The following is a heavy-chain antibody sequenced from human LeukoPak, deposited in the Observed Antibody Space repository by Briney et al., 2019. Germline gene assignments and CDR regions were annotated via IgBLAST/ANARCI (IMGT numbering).Heavy chain of an antibody. CDR2: IGIDSGNT. J-gene: IGHJ4*02. V-gene: IGHV3-48*01. D-gene: IGHD5-24*01. CDR3: ARDYKYAFDN. CDR1: GFTFSDYS. Sequence: GGSLRLSRAASGFTFSDYSMNWVRRAPGKGLEWISYIGIDSGNTNYADSVKGRFTISGDKAKNSLYLQMNSLRVEDTAVYYCARDYKYAFDNWGQGTLVTVSS.